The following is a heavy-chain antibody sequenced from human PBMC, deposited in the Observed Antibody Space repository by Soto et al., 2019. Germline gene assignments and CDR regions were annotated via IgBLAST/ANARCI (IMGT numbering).Heavy chain of an antibody. CDR3: AILGTYYFDNSDNYFDF. CDR2: INAGNGNT. CDR1: GYTLTRYS. V-gene: IGHV1-3*05. Sequence: QVQLVQSVAEEMKPGASVKVSCKASGYTLTRYSIHWVRQAPGQRLEWMGWINAGNGNTKFSQKFQGRVTITRDTSASTAYMELRGLRSEDTAVYYCAILGTYYFDNSDNYFDFWGQGTLVTVSS. J-gene: IGHJ4*02. D-gene: IGHD3-22*01.